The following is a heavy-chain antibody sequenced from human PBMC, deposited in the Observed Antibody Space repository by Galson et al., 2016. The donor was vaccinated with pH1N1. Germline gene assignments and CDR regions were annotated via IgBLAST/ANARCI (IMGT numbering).Heavy chain of an antibody. CDR2: IKQDGIEK. Sequence: SLRLSCAASGFTFSSYWMSWVRQAPGKGLEWVANIKQDGIEKYYVDSVKGRFTISRDNARNSLFLQMNSLRAEDTAVYYCASLGAYADNLPYLSGMDVWGQGTTVTVSS. D-gene: IGHD2/OR15-2a*01. CDR3: ASLGAYADNLPYLSGMDV. V-gene: IGHV3-7*01. J-gene: IGHJ6*02. CDR1: GFTFSSYW.